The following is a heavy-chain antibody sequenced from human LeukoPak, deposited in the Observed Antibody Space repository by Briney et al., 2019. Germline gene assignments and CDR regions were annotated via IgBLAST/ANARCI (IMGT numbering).Heavy chain of an antibody. V-gene: IGHV1-8*01. CDR1: GYTFTSYD. J-gene: IGHJ6*03. Sequence: ASVKVSCKASGYTFTSYDINWVRQATGQGLEWMGWMNPNSGNTGYAQKFQGRVTMTRNTSISTAYMELSSLRSEDTAVYYCARTPSRRRNYYYYMDVWGKGTTVTVSS. CDR2: MNPNSGNT. CDR3: ARTPSRRRNYYYYMDV.